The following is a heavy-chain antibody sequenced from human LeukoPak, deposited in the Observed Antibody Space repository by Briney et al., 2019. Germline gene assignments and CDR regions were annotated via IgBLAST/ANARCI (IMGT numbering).Heavy chain of an antibody. V-gene: IGHV3-21*01. CDR3: ARDKEGYCTNGVCSNYYYYMDV. CDR1: GFTFISYS. D-gene: IGHD2-8*01. CDR2: ISSSSSYI. Sequence: GGSLRLSCAASGFTFISYSMNWVRQAPGKGLEWVSSISSSSSYIYYADSVKGRFTISRDNAKNSLYLQMNSLRAEDTAVYYCARDKEGYCTNGVCSNYYYYMDVWGKGTTVTVSS. J-gene: IGHJ6*03.